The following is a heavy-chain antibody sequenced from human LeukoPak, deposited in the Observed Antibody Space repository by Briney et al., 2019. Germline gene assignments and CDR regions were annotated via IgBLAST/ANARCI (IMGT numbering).Heavy chain of an antibody. V-gene: IGHV4-59*01. CDR1: GGSISSYY. D-gene: IGHD3-10*01. J-gene: IGHJ4*02. CDR2: IYYSGST. Sequence: PSETLSLTCTVSGGSISSYYWSWIRQPPGKGLEWIGYIYYSGSTNYNPSLKSRVTISVDTSKNQFSLKLSSVTAADTAVYYCARHYGSGSYYNHFDYWGQGTLVTVSS. CDR3: ARHYGSGSYYNHFDY.